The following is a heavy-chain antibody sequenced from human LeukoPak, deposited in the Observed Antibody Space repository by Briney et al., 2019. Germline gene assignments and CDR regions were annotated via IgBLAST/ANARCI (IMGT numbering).Heavy chain of an antibody. CDR3: ARALGVEYYFDY. CDR2: VDYSGSI. V-gene: IGHV4-59*12. D-gene: IGHD3-3*01. CDR1: GGSISRNS. Sequence: PSETLSLTCTVSGGSISRNSWNWIRQSPGEGLEWIGYVDYSGSINYNPSLTSRVTMSVDTSKNQFSLKLSSVTAADTAVYYCARALGVEYYFDYWGQGTLVTVSS. J-gene: IGHJ4*02.